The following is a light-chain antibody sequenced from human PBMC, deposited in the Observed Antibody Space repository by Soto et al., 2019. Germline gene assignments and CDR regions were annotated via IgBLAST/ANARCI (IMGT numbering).Light chain of an antibody. V-gene: IGKV3-20*01. Sequence: SHTPVTLSVPPGERATLSCRASQRVNINLAWYQQKPGQAPRLLIYGASSRATGIPDRFSGSGSGTDFTLTISRLEPEDFAVYYCQQYGTSPFTFGPGTKVDIK. CDR2: GAS. CDR3: QQYGTSPFT. J-gene: IGKJ3*01. CDR1: QRVNIN.